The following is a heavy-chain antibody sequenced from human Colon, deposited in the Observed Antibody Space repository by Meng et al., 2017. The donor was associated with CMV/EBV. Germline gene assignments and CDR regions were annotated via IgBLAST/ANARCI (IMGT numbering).Heavy chain of an antibody. Sequence: SLKISCEASGFTFSDYYMSWVRQAPGKGLEWVGYISGGGDTIYYGDSVKGRFTLSRDNAKNALYLEMNRLKAEDTAVYYCARDNALHLWSFSDYWGQGTLVTVSS. CDR3: ARDNALHLWSFSDY. CDR2: ISGGGDTI. V-gene: IGHV3-11*01. D-gene: IGHD5-18*01. CDR1: GFTFSDYY. J-gene: IGHJ4*02.